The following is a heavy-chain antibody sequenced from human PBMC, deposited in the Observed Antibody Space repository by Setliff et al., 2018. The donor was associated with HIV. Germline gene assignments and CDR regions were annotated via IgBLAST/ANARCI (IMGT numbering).Heavy chain of an antibody. CDR2: ISYDGSYK. Sequence: GGSLRLSCAASGFTFGDYAIHWVRQAPGKGLEWVAVISYDGSYKYYADSVKGRFTISRDDSKNTLYLQMNSLRAEDTAVYYCARGQFRLRPDSLDLWGRGTLVTVSS. CDR3: ARGQFRLRPDSLDL. J-gene: IGHJ3*01. V-gene: IGHV3-30*14. CDR1: GFTFGDYA. D-gene: IGHD2-21*02.